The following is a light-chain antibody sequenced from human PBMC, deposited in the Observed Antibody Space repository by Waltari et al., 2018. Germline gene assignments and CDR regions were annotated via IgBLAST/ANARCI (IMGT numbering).Light chain of an antibody. V-gene: IGKV3-15*01. CDR2: GAS. CDR3: QQYNNWPIT. CDR1: QSVGGN. J-gene: IGKJ5*01. Sequence: ELLMTQSPATLSVSPGDRATPSCRASQSVGGNLAWYQQRPGRAPRLLIYGASARATGIPARFSGSGSGTEFTLTISSLQSEDFAVYYCQQYNNWPITFGQGTRLEIK.